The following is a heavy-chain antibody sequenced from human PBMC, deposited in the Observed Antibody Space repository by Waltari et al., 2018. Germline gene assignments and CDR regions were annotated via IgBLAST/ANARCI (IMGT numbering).Heavy chain of an antibody. D-gene: IGHD6-13*01. CDR2: IYHSGST. CDR1: GGSISSGGYC. J-gene: IGHJ4*02. V-gene: IGHV4-30-2*03. CDR3: ARHNLQQLSISDY. Sequence: QLQLQESGSGLVKPSQTLSLTCAVSGGSISSGGYCWSWIRQPPGKGLEWIGSIYHSGSTYYNPSLKSRVTISVDTSKNQFSLKLSSVTAADMAVYYCARHNLQQLSISDYWGQGTLVTVSS.